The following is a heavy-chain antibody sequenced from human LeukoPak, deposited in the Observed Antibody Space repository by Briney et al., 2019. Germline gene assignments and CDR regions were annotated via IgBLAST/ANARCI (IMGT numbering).Heavy chain of an antibody. Sequence: SVNVSCKASGGTFSSYAISWVRQVPGQGLEWMGGIIPIFGTANYAQKFQGRVTITTDESTSTAYMELSSLRSEDTAVYYCATSIAAFYYYYYMDVWGKGTTVTVSS. D-gene: IGHD6-6*01. J-gene: IGHJ6*03. V-gene: IGHV1-69*05. CDR2: IIPIFGTA. CDR3: ATSIAAFYYYYYMDV. CDR1: GGTFSSYA.